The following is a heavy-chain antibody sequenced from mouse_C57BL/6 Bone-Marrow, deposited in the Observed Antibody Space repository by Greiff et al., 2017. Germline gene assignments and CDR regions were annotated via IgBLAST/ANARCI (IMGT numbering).Heavy chain of an antibody. CDR2: IYPGSGST. V-gene: IGHV1-55*01. D-gene: IGHD2-3*01. Sequence: QVQLQQPGAELVKPGASVKMSCKASGYTFTSYWITWVKQRPGQGLEWIGDIYPGSGSTYYNEKFKSKATLTVDTSSSTAYVELSSLTSEDSAVYVCARKRDGYAVDYWGQGTSVTVTA. CDR3: ARKRDGYAVDY. CDR1: GYTFTSYW. J-gene: IGHJ4*01.